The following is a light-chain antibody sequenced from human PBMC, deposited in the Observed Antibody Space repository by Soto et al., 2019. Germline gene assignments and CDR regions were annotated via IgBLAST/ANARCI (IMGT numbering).Light chain of an antibody. CDR2: DSN. CDR3: QSYGTSLSGLYV. J-gene: IGLJ1*01. CDR1: SSNIGAGRD. Sequence: QSVLTQPPSVSGAPGQRVIISCTGSSSNIGAGRDVHWYRQFPGEAPKFLISDSNHRPSGVPDRFSVSKSGASASLANTGLRPEDEGDYFCQSYGTSLSGLYVFGTGTKLTVL. V-gene: IGLV1-40*01.